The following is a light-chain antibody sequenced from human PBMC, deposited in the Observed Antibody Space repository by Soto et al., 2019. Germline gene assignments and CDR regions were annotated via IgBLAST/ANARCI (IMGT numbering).Light chain of an antibody. V-gene: IGLV2-14*01. CDR3: SAYTSSSALYV. CDR1: SSDVGGYNS. Sequence: QSALTQPASVSGSPGQSITISCTGTSSDVGGYNSVSWYQQHPGKAPKLMIYDVSNRPSGVSNRFSGSKSGNTASLTISGLQAEVEADYYCSAYTSSSALYVFGTGTKLTVL. CDR2: DVS. J-gene: IGLJ1*01.